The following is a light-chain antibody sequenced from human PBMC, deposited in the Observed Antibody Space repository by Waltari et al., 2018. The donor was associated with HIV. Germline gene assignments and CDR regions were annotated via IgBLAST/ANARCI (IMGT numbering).Light chain of an antibody. Sequence: DSPMTQSPSPLSASVGDRVTITCRARRNIDNRMAWYQQKPGKVPTLLIYFASTLQRGVPWRFSGSGSETEFTLTISSLQPDDFATYYCQGGNGYFGQGTKVEIK. CDR2: FAS. J-gene: IGKJ2*01. CDR1: RNIDNR. V-gene: IGKV1-5*03. CDR3: QGGNGY.